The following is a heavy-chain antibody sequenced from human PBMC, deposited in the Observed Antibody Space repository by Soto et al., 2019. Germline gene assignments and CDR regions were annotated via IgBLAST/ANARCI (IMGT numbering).Heavy chain of an antibody. CDR2: INHSGST. D-gene: IGHD1-26*01. J-gene: IGHJ4*02. V-gene: IGHV4-34*01. CDR3: ARAEWELPDY. CDR1: GGSFSGFY. Sequence: SETLSLTCAVYGGSFSGFYWSWIRQPPGKGLEWIGEINHSGSTNYNPSLKSRVTISVDTSKNQFSLKLSSVTAADTAVYYCARAEWELPDYWGQGTLVTVSS.